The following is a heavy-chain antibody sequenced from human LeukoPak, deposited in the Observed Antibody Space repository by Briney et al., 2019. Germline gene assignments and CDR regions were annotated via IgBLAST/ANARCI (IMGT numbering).Heavy chain of an antibody. J-gene: IGHJ4*02. CDR2: ISGSGENT. CDR3: AKLVGTGTTPTDY. Sequence: QPGGSLRLSCAASXXTFSKYAMXXXXXXPXXXXXXVSVISGSGENTDYADSVKGRFTISRDNSKNTLSLQMNSLRVEDTAVYYCAKLVGTGTTPTDYWGQGTLVTVSS. D-gene: IGHD1-1*01. CDR1: XXTFSKYA. V-gene: IGHV3-23*01.